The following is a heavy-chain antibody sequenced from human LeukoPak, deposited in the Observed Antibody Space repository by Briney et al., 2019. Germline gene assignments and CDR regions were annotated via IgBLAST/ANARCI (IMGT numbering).Heavy chain of an antibody. J-gene: IGHJ6*03. Sequence: GGSLRLSCAASRFTFSSYGMIWVRQAPGKGLEWVSYISGSSNTIYYADSVKGRFTISRDNAKNSLYLQMNSLRAEDTAVYYCARGVGDIVVVPAAMGDYYYMDVWGKGTTVTVSS. CDR2: ISGSSNTI. D-gene: IGHD2-2*01. CDR1: RFTFSSYG. CDR3: ARGVGDIVVVPAAMGDYYYMDV. V-gene: IGHV3-48*04.